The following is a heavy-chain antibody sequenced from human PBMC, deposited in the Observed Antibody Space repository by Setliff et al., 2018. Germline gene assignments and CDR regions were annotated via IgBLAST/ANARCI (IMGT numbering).Heavy chain of an antibody. J-gene: IGHJ6*03. V-gene: IGHV4-39*01. Sequence: SETLSLTCTVSGGSFTYFWGWVRQPPGKGLEWIGSTYYNGDTYFNPSLKSRVTMSVDTSRNQFSLKLSSVTAADTALYYCARHVGIRGRGYNYYYYYMDVWG. D-gene: IGHD3-10*01. CDR3: ARHVGIRGRGYNYYYYYMDV. CDR1: GGSFTYF. CDR2: TYYNGDT.